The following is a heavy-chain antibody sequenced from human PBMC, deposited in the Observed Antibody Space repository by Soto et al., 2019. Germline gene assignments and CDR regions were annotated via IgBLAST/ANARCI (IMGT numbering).Heavy chain of an antibody. D-gene: IGHD3-3*01. CDR3: ARVILIRGYDFGLKLYYYGMDV. Sequence: SVKVSCKASGGTFSSYAISWVRQAPGQGLEWMGGTIPIFGTANYAQKFQGRVTITADESTSTAYMELSSLRSEDTAVYYCARVILIRGYDFGLKLYYYGMDVWGQGTTVTVSS. CDR1: GGTFSSYA. CDR2: TIPIFGTA. V-gene: IGHV1-69*13. J-gene: IGHJ6*02.